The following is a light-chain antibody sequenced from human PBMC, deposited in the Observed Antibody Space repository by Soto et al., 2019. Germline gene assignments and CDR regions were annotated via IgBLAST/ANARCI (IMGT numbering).Light chain of an antibody. Sequence: QSVLSQPPSASGTPGQRVTISCSGSSSNIGSKYVYWYQQLPGTAPKLLIYRNNERPSGVPDRISGSKSGTSASLAIGDLRSEDEADYYCASWDASVSGWVFGGGTKVTVL. CDR1: SSNIGSKY. CDR3: ASWDASVSGWV. CDR2: RNN. V-gene: IGLV1-47*01. J-gene: IGLJ3*02.